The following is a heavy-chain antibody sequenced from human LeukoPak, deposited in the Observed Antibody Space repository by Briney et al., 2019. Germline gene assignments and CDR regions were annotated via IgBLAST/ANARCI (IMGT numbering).Heavy chain of an antibody. D-gene: IGHD1-20*01. V-gene: IGHV4-34*01. CDR2: INHSGST. CDR1: GGSFSGYY. CDR3: AREALYNWNDGGFWFDP. J-gene: IGHJ5*02. Sequence: PSGTLSLTCAVYGGSFSGYYWSWIRQPPGKGLEWIGEINHSGSTNYNPSLKGRVTISVDTSKNQFSLKLSSVTAADTAVYYCAREALYNWNDGGFWFDPWGQGTLVTVSS.